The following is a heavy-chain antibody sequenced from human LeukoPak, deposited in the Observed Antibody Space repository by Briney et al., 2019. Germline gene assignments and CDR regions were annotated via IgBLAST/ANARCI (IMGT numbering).Heavy chain of an antibody. V-gene: IGHV1-46*01. CDR2: INPSGGST. J-gene: IGHJ4*02. D-gene: IGHD4-17*01. CDR3: ARDLFMSSYGDPNKYYFDY. Sequence: ASVKVSCKASGYTFTSYYMHWVRQAPGQGLEWMGIINPSGGSTSYAQKFQGRVTMTRDTSTSTVYMELSCLRSEDTAVYYCARDLFMSSYGDPNKYYFDYWGQGTLVTVSS. CDR1: GYTFTSYY.